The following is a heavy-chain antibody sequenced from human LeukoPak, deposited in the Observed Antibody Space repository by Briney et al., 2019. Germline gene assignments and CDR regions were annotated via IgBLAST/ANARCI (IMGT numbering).Heavy chain of an antibody. CDR1: GTTFTSYG. V-gene: IGHV1-18*01. CDR2: ISAYNGNT. D-gene: IGHD6-13*01. CDR3: ARLRYSSSWYSGDY. Sequence: ASVKVSCKASGTTFTSYGIGWLRQAPGQGFRGLGWISAYNGNTNYAQKLQGRVTMTTDTSTSTAYMELRSLRSDDTAVYYCARLRYSSSWYSGDYWGQGTLVTVSS. J-gene: IGHJ4*02.